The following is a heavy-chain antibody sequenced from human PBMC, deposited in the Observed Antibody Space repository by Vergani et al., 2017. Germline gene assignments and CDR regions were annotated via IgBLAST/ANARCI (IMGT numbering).Heavy chain of an antibody. V-gene: IGHV3-7*01. CDR2: IKQDGSEK. Sequence: EVQLVESGGGLVQPGGSLRLSCAASGFMFSNYWMNWVRQAPGKGLEWVANIKQDGSEKYYVDSVRGRFTISRDNAKNSLYLQMNSLRADDTAVYYCAKDPRLKEDYYYYYMDVWGKGTTVTVSS. CDR1: GFMFSNYW. CDR3: AKDPRLKEDYYYYYMDV. J-gene: IGHJ6*03.